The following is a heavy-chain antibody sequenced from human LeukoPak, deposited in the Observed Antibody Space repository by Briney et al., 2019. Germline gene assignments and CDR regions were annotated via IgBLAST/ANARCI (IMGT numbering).Heavy chain of an antibody. J-gene: IGHJ3*02. D-gene: IGHD6-13*01. CDR3: ARCEDHSSSWADAFDI. V-gene: IGHV3-NL1*01. CDR1: GFTFSSYW. Sequence: GGALRLSCAASGFTFSSYWMHWVRHAPGKGLEWVSGIRGGGRSIFYTDSVKGRFTISTDNTKNTLYLQMNSLRAEDTAVYYCARCEDHSSSWADAFDIWGQGTMVTVSS. CDR2: IRGGGRSI.